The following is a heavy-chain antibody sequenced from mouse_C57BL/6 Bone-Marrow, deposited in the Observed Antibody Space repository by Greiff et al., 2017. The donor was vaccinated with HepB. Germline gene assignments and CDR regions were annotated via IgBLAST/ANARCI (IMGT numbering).Heavy chain of an antibody. CDR3: ARGGTMITTEYFDV. V-gene: IGHV1-50*01. CDR2: IDPSDSYT. J-gene: IGHJ1*03. D-gene: IGHD2-4*01. Sequence: QVQLQQPGAELVKPGASVKLSCKASGYTFTSYWMQWVKQRPGQGLEWIGEIDPSDSYTNYNQKFKGKATLTVDTSSSTAYMQLSSLTPEDSAVYYCARGGTMITTEYFDVWGTGTTVTVSS. CDR1: GYTFTSYW.